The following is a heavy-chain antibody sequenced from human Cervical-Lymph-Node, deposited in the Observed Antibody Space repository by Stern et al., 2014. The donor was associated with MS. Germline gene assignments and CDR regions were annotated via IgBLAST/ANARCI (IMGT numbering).Heavy chain of an antibody. CDR3: ARQRYFDY. V-gene: IGHV5-51*01. J-gene: IGHJ4*02. Sequence: VQLGQSGPEVKRPGESLKISCQASGYTFTSYWIGWVRQVPGKGLEWIAIIFPGGSDISYSPSFQGQVTISADKSSSTAYLQGNNLKASDTAIYYCARQRYFDYWGQGTLVTVSS. CDR1: GYTFTSYW. CDR2: IFPGGSDI.